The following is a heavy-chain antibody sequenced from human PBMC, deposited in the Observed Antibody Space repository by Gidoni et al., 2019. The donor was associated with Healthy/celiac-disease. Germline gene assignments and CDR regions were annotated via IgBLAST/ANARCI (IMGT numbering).Heavy chain of an antibody. CDR3: AKDREEEYSSSNWFDP. V-gene: IGHV3-23*01. D-gene: IGHD6-6*01. CDR1: GFTFSSYA. J-gene: IGHJ5*02. CDR2: ISGSGGST. Sequence: EVQLLESGGGLVQPGGSLRLPCAASGFTFSSYAMRWVRQAPGKGLEWVSAISGSGGSTYYADSVKGRFTISRDNSKNTLYLQMNSLRAEDTAVYYCAKDREEEYSSSNWFDPWGQGTLVTVSS.